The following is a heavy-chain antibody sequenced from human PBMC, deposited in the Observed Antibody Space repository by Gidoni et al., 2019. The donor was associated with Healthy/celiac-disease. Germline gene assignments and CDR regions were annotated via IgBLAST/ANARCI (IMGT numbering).Heavy chain of an antibody. V-gene: IGHV4-39*07. Sequence: QLQLQESGPGLVKPSETLSLTCTVSGGSISSSSYYWGWIRQPPGKGLEWIGSIYYSGRTYYNPSLKSRVTISVDTSKNQFSLKLSSVTAADTAVYYCARDLYCSGGSCNPYYYYYGMDVWGQGTTVTVSS. CDR2: IYYSGRT. CDR1: GGSISSSSYY. CDR3: ARDLYCSGGSCNPYYYYYGMDV. D-gene: IGHD2-15*01. J-gene: IGHJ6*02.